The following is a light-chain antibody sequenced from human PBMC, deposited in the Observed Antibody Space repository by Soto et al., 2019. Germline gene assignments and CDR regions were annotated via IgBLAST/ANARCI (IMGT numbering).Light chain of an antibody. CDR2: RAY. CDR3: QQYDSYSWT. CDR1: QSIRSN. Sequence: IPMTQSPSTLSASVGDRVIITCRASQSIRSNLAWYQQKPGKGPKLLIYRAYSLESGVPSRFSGSGSGTDFTLTISSLQPDDFATYFCQQYDSYSWTVGQGTKVEIK. V-gene: IGKV1-5*03. J-gene: IGKJ1*01.